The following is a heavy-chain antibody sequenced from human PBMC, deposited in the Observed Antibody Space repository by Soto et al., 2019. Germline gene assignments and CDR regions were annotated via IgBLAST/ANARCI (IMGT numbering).Heavy chain of an antibody. CDR2: ISAYNGNT. V-gene: IGHV1-18*01. J-gene: IGHJ3*02. D-gene: IGHD3-16*02. CDR3: ARDGGLSNHDAFDI. CDR1: GYTFTSYF. Sequence: ASVKVSCKASGYTFTSYFITWVRQAPGQGLEWMGWISAYNGNTNYAQMLQGRVTMTTDTSTATAYMEMRSLRSDDTAVYYCARDGGLSNHDAFDIWGQGTMVTVSS.